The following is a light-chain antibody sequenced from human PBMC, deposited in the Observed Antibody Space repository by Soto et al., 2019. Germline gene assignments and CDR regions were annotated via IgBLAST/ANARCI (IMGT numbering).Light chain of an antibody. Sequence: QSVLTQPASVSGSPGQSITLSCTGSSSDIGGYDYVSWYQRHPGKAPKLIIYDVNNRPSGVSNRFSGSNSGNTASLTIAGLQAEDEADYYCTSYASGSSHVVFGGGTQLTVL. CDR1: SSDIGGYDY. V-gene: IGLV2-14*01. CDR3: TSYASGSSHVV. J-gene: IGLJ2*01. CDR2: DVN.